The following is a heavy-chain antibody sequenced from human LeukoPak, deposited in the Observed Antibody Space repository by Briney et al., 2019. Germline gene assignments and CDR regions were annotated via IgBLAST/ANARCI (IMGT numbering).Heavy chain of an antibody. CDR1: VYTFTAYY. CDR2: INPNSSET. CDR3: ASLSGSYYIFDY. V-gene: IGHV1-2*02. D-gene: IGHD1-26*01. J-gene: IGHJ4*02. Sequence: GASVKVSCKASVYTFTAYYIHWEREPPGQGLGWMGGINPNSSETNSAQTFPVRVTMTRYTSITTPYLDLSRLTSDDKDLYYCASLSGSYYIFDYWGQGTLVTVSS.